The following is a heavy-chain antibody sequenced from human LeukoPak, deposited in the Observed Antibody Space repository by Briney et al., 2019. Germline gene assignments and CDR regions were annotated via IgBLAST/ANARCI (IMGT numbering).Heavy chain of an antibody. J-gene: IGHJ3*02. CDR3: ARDQTGYCSSSNCYTSAFDI. V-gene: IGHV3-48*01. Sequence: GGSLRLSCAASGFTFSTYSMNWVRQAPGKGLEWVSYISGSGSSMYYADSVKARFTISRDNARNSLYLEMNSLRAEDAAVYYCARDQTGYCSSSNCYTSAFDIWGQGTMVTVSA. CDR1: GFTFSTYS. D-gene: IGHD2-2*02. CDR2: ISGSGSSM.